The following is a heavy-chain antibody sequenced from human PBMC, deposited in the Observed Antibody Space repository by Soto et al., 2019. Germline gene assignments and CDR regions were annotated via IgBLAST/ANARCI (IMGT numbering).Heavy chain of an antibody. CDR1: ELSSSNHA. CDR3: ASGGLHGYTNGGLSYCHS. D-gene: IGHD5-18*01. J-gene: IGHJ4*02. CDR2: ISGTDGGA. V-gene: IGHV3-23*01. Sequence: EVHLLESGGCLVQPGGSLRLSCAASELSSSNHAMTWVRQAPGKGLEWVSGISGTDGGAYYADSVKGRFTISRDNSRSTLYLQMNSLRVEDTAVYYCASGGLHGYTNGGLSYCHSWGQGTLVTVSS.